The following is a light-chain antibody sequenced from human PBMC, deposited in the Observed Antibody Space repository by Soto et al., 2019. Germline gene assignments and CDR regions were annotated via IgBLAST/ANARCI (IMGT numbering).Light chain of an antibody. CDR1: HSVSSSY. CDR2: GAS. CDR3: QQYSNWPPST. Sequence: ILFTHSGYPHSFSPGERATLCCRPSHSVSSSYLAWYQQKPGQAPRLLIYGASSRATGIPDRFSGSGSGTEFTLTISSLQSADSAVYYCQQYSNWPPSTFGQGTRLV. V-gene: IGKV3-20*01. J-gene: IGKJ5*01.